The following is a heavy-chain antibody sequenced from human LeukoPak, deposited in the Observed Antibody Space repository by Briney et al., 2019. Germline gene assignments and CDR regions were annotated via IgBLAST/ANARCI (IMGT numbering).Heavy chain of an antibody. CDR1: GFTFSSYA. V-gene: IGHV3-23*01. Sequence: GSLRLSCAASGFTFSSYAMSWVRQAPGKGLEWVSAISGSGGSTYYADSVKGRFTISRDNSKNTLYLQMNSLRAEDTAVYYCAKLTGTPGGYYYYGMDVWGQGTTVTVSS. CDR3: AKLTGTPGGYYYYGMDV. CDR2: ISGSGGST. J-gene: IGHJ6*02. D-gene: IGHD1-20*01.